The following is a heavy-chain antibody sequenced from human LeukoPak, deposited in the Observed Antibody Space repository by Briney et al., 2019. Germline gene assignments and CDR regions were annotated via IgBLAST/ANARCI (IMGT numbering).Heavy chain of an antibody. D-gene: IGHD4-17*01. J-gene: IGHJ4*02. CDR2: IYPGDSDT. CDR3: ARQYGRPFDY. CDR1: GYSFSDSW. Sequence: GESLKISCKGSGYSFSDSWIGWVRQMPGKGLEWMGIIYPGDSDTRYSPSFQGQVTNSADKSISTAYLQCSSLKATDTAMYYCARQYGRPFDYWGQGTLVTVSS. V-gene: IGHV5-51*01.